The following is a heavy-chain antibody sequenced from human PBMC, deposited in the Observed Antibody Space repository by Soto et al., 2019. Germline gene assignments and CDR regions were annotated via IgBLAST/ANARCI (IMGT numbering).Heavy chain of an antibody. CDR1: GFTFRSAG. CDR3: ARDRTRFADY. CDR2: IWYDGSNK. J-gene: IGHJ4*02. D-gene: IGHD1-1*01. Sequence: QVYLVESGGGVVQPGRSLRLSCAASGFTFRSAGLHWVRQAPGKGLEWVAVIWYDGSNKYYADSVKGRFTISRDNSKNTLYLQMSSLRAEDTAIYYCARDRTRFADYWGPGTMVTVSS. V-gene: IGHV3-33*01.